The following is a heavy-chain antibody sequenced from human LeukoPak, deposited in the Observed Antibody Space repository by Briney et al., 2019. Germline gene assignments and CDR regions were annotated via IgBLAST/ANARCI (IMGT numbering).Heavy chain of an antibody. CDR3: AKDYQSESGELLLGYYFDY. CDR1: GFTFSSYA. D-gene: IGHD3-10*01. CDR2: ISGSGGST. J-gene: IGHJ4*02. V-gene: IGHV3-23*01. Sequence: PGGSLRLSCAASGFTFSSYAMSWVRQAPGKGLEWVSAISGSGGSTYYADSVKGRFTISRDNSKNTLYLQMNSLRAEDTDVYYCAKDYQSESGELLLGYYFDYWGQGTLVTVSS.